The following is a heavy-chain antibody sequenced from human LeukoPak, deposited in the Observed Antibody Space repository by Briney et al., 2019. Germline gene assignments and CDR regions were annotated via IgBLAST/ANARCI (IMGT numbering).Heavy chain of an antibody. CDR2: INHSGST. V-gene: IGHV4-34*01. D-gene: IGHD4-17*01. CDR1: GFTFSNYA. J-gene: IGHJ4*02. Sequence: MSGGSLRLSCAASGFTFSNYAMSWVRQAPGKGLEWIGEINHSGSTNYNPSLKSRVTISVDTSKNQFSLKLSSVTAADTAVYYCARGSHGDYYFDYWGQGTLVTVSS. CDR3: ARGSHGDYYFDY.